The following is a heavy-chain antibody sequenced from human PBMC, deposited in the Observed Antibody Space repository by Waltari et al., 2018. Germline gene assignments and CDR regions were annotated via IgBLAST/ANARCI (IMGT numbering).Heavy chain of an antibody. D-gene: IGHD3-22*01. CDR2: IYFVGNT. V-gene: IGHV4-39*01. J-gene: IGHJ4*02. CDR3: ARHSMATMNFDN. CDR1: GRSIRSNSHY. Sequence: QVQLQESGPGLLKTSATLSLTCSVSGRSIRSNSHYWGWIRQPPGKGLEWIGNIYFVGNTYYKPSLKSRVIISVDTSKNQFSLNLISVTAADTAVYYCARHSMATMNFDNWGQGTLVRVSS.